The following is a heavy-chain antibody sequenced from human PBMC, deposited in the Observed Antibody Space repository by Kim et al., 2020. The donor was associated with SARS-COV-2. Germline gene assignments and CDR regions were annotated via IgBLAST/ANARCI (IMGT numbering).Heavy chain of an antibody. Sequence: SETLSLTCAVYGGSFSGYYWSWIRQPPGKGLEWIGEINHSGSTNYNPSLKSRVTISVDTSKNQFSLKLSSVTAADTAVYYCARPMYYGDAPFDYWGQGTL. CDR3: ARPMYYGDAPFDY. J-gene: IGHJ4*02. D-gene: IGHD4-17*01. CDR2: INHSGST. V-gene: IGHV4-34*01. CDR1: GGSFSGYY.